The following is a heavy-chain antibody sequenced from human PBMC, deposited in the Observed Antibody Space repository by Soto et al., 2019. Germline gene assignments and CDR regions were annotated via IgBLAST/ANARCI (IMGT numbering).Heavy chain of an antibody. CDR3: ARGEDIVGNWFDP. Sequence: GSSVNVSCKASGYTFASYGISWVRQAPGQGLEWMGWISAYNGNTNYAQKPQGRVTMTTDTSTSTAYMELRSLRSDDTAVYYCARGEDIVGNWFDPWGQGTLVTVSS. V-gene: IGHV1-18*01. J-gene: IGHJ5*02. CDR1: GYTFASYG. CDR2: ISAYNGNT. D-gene: IGHD2-15*01.